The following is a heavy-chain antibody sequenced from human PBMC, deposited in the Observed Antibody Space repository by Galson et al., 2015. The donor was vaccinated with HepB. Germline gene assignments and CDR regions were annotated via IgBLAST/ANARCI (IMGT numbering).Heavy chain of an antibody. Sequence: SLRLSCAASGFTFSSYSMNWVRQAPGKGLEWVSYISSSRSTIYYADSVKGRFTISRDNAKNSLYLQMNSLRDEDTAVYYCARATGNVRLVGRFYYYYGMDVWGQGTTVTVSS. D-gene: IGHD6-6*01. CDR1: GFTFSSYS. CDR3: ARATGNVRLVGRFYYYYGMDV. J-gene: IGHJ6*02. V-gene: IGHV3-48*02. CDR2: ISSSRSTI.